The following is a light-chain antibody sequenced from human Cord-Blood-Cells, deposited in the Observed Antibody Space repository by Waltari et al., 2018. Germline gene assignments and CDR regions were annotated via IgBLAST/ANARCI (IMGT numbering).Light chain of an antibody. CDR1: SSDVGGYNY. V-gene: IGLV2-14*01. CDR2: DVS. CDR3: SSYTSSSTLYV. J-gene: IGLJ1*01. Sequence: QSALTQPASVSGSPGQSITISCTGTSSDVGGYNYVSWYQQHPGKAPKLMIYDVSNRPSGVSNRFSGPKAGNTASLTLSGLQAEDEADYYCSSYTSSSTLYVFGTGTKVTVL.